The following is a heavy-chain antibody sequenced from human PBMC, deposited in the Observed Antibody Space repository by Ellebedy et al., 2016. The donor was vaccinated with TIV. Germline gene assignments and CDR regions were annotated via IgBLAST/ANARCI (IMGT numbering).Heavy chain of an antibody. V-gene: IGHV3-21*01. CDR1: GFTFSTYA. Sequence: GESLKISCVVSGFTFSTYAMRWFRQAPGKGLEWVSALTTGGVTFYADSVKGRFTISRDNAKNSLYLQMNSLRAEDTAVYYCARAGLDDILTNGFNYWGQGTLVTVSS. J-gene: IGHJ4*02. D-gene: IGHD3-9*01. CDR3: ARAGLDDILTNGFNY. CDR2: LTTGGVT.